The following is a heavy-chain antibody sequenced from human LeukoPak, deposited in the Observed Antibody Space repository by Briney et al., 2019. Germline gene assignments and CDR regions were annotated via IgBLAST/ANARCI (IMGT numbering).Heavy chain of an antibody. V-gene: IGHV3-23*01. CDR2: ISGSGETT. J-gene: IGHJ4*02. Sequence: GGSLRLSCAASRFTFSSYALSWVRQAPGKGLEWVSVISGSGETTYYADSVKGRFTSSRDNSKNTLYLQMNSLRAEDTAVYYCATLPEWLRFASGWIDYWGQGTLVTVSS. CDR3: ATLPEWLRFASGWIDY. D-gene: IGHD5-12*01. CDR1: RFTFSSYA.